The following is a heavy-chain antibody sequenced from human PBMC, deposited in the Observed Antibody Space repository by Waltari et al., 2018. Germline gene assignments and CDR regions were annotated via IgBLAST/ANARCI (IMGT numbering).Heavy chain of an antibody. V-gene: IGHV1-8*01. D-gene: IGHD1-1*01. CDR1: GYTFISYD. CDR2: INPKTGAA. Sequence: QVQLVQSGAEVKKPGASVRVSCKASGYTFISYDINWVRPAPGQGLEWMGVINPKTGAARFAQNFQDRGTMTRSTSETTAYMEISDLTSHDTAVYYCARGDNWNDRLDFWGQGTKVTVSS. J-gene: IGHJ3*01. CDR3: ARGDNWNDRLDF.